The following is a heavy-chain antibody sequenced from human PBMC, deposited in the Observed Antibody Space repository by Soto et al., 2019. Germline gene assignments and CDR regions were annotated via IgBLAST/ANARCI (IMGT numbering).Heavy chain of an antibody. CDR1: GYTLTTHA. D-gene: IGHD3-10*01. J-gene: IGHJ6*02. V-gene: IGHV1-3*01. Sequence: VQLVESGAEVKKPGASVKVSCKAFGYTLTTHAMNWVRQAPGQGLEWMGWIDAATGDTRYSQKFQGRVTITRDTSASTAYMEVSGLTPEDTAVYYCARVSRGFYSAMGVWGQGTAVTVSS. CDR2: IDAATGDT. CDR3: ARVSRGFYSAMGV.